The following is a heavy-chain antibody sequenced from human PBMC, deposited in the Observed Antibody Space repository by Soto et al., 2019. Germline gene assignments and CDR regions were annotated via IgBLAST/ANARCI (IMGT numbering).Heavy chain of an antibody. V-gene: IGHV3-30-3*01. CDR3: ARFGQGLSIDY. CDR1: GFTFSSYA. Sequence: QVQLVESGGGVVQPGRSLRLSCAASGFTFSSYAMHWVRQAPGKGLEWVAVISYDGSNKYYADSVKGRFTISRDNSKNTLYLQMNSLRADDTAVYYCARFGQGLSIDYWGQGTLVTVSS. J-gene: IGHJ4*02. D-gene: IGHD6-19*01. CDR2: ISYDGSNK.